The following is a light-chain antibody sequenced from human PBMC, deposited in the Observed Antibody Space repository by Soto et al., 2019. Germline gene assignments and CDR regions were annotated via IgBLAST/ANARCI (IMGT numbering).Light chain of an antibody. CDR2: AAS. Sequence: DIQLTQSPSFLSASVGDLVTITCRASQSISSYLNWYQQKPGKANKLLIYAASSLQSGVPSRFSGSGSGTDFTLTISSLQPEEFATYYCQQSYSTPITVGQGKRLENK. J-gene: IGKJ5*01. CDR1: QSISSY. V-gene: IGKV1-39*01. CDR3: QQSYSTPIT.